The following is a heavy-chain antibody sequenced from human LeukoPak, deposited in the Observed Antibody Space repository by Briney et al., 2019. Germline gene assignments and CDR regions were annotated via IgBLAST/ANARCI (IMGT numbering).Heavy chain of an antibody. Sequence: GGSLRLSCAASGITFSNAWMTWIRQAPGKGLEWVGRIYRSSNGETTDYGAPVKGSFTMSRDDSKNTLYLQMNSLKTEDTAVYYCTTYSSGSCPFWGQGTLVTVSS. CDR1: GITFSNAW. V-gene: IGHV3-15*01. CDR3: TTYSSGSCPF. CDR2: IYRSSNGETT. J-gene: IGHJ4*02. D-gene: IGHD6-19*01.